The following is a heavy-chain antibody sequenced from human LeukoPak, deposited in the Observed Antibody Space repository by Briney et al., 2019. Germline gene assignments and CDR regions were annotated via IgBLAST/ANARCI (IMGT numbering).Heavy chain of an antibody. V-gene: IGHV4-59*01. D-gene: IGHD4-17*01. CDR2: IYYTGST. CDR3: ASKSSDHGELRFDY. J-gene: IGHJ4*02. Sequence: SETLSLTCTVSGGSLSSYHWSWIRQPPGKGLEWIGYIYYTGSTNYNPSLRSRVTMSLDTSKNQFSLKLSSVTAADTAVYYCASKSSDHGELRFDYWGQGTLVTVSS. CDR1: GGSLSSYH.